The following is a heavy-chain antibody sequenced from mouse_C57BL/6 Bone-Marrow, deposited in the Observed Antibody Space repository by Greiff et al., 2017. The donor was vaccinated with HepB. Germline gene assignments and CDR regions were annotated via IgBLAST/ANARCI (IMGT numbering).Heavy chain of an antibody. J-gene: IGHJ2*01. V-gene: IGHV1-63*01. CDR3: AREGYYPDY. CDR2: IYPGGGYT. CDR1: GYTFTNYW. Sequence: QVQLKQSGAELVRPGTSVKMSCKASGYTFTNYWIGWAKQRPGHGLEWIGDIYPGGGYTNYNEKFKGKATLTADKSSSTTYMQFSSLTSEDSAIYYCAREGYYPDYWGQGTTLTVSS.